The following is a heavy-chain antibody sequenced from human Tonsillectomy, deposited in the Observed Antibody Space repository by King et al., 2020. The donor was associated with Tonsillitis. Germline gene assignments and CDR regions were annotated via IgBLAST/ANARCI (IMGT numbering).Heavy chain of an antibody. CDR2: LSHSGST. V-gene: IGHV4-59*11. J-gene: IGHJ6*03. CDR1: GASITSHY. CDR3: ARDRRYSSGGYYYHMDV. D-gene: IGHD6-19*01. Sequence: QLKESGPGLVKPSETLSLTCTVSGASITSHYWNWIRQPPGRGLEWIGYLSHSGSTNYHPSLRSRITMSVDPSKNQFSLKLSSVTAADTAVYYCARDRRYSSGGYYYHMDVWGKGTAVTVSS.